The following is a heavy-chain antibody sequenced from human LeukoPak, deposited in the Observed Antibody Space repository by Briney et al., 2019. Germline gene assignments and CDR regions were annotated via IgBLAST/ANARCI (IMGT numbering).Heavy chain of an antibody. CDR3: ARDGLRGGRFLEWHYYGMDV. Sequence: GGSLRLSCAASGFTFSTYGMAWVRQVPGNRLEWVSAISSSSSYIYYADSVKGRFTISRDNAKNSLYLQMNSLRAEDTAVYYCARDGLRGGRFLEWHYYGMDVWGQGTTVTVSS. V-gene: IGHV3-21*01. CDR2: ISSSSSYI. CDR1: GFTFSTYG. D-gene: IGHD3-3*01. J-gene: IGHJ6*02.